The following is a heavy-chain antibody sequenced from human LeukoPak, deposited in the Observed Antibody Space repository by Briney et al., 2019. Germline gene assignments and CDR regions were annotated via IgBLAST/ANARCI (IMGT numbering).Heavy chain of an antibody. Sequence: PSETLSLTCAVYGGSFSGYYWSWIRQPPGKGLEWIGEINHSESTNYNPSLKSRVTISVDTSKNQFSLKLSSVTAADTAVYYCARVGGWYYNYWGQGTLVTVSS. D-gene: IGHD6-19*01. J-gene: IGHJ4*02. V-gene: IGHV4-34*01. CDR1: GGSFSGYY. CDR3: ARVGGWYYNY. CDR2: INHSEST.